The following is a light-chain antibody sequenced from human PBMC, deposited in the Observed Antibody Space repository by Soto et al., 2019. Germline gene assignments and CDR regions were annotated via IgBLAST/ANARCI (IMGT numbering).Light chain of an antibody. V-gene: IGLV1-47*01. CDR2: RNN. J-gene: IGLJ2*01. Sequence: QSVLTQAPSASGTPGQRVTISCSGSSSNIGSNYVYWYQQLPGPAPKLLIYRNNQRPSGVPDRFSGSKSGTSASLAISGLRSEDEADYYCAAWDDSLSVVFGGGTQLTVL. CDR3: AAWDDSLSVV. CDR1: SSNIGSNY.